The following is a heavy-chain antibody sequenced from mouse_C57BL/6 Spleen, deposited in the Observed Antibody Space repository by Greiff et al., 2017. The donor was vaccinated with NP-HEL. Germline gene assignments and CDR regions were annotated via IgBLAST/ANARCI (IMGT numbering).Heavy chain of an antibody. CDR2: IDPETGGT. CDR1: GYTFTDYE. CDR3: TREVLRSDYYAMDY. D-gene: IGHD1-1*01. V-gene: IGHV1-15*01. Sequence: VQLQQSGAELVRPGASVTLSCKASGYTFTDYEMHWVKQTPVHGLEWIGAIDPETGGTAYNQKFKGKAIRTADKSSSTAYMELRSLTSEDSAVYYCTREVLRSDYYAMDYWGQGTSVTVSS. J-gene: IGHJ4*01.